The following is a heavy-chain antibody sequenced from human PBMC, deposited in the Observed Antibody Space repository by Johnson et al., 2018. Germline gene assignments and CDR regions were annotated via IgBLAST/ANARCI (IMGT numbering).Heavy chain of an antibody. V-gene: IGHV3-30*18. Sequence: QVQLQQWGGGVVQXGRSVRLXCAASGFTFSNYAMHWVRQAPGGGLEWVAVISSDGSRKYYADSVKGRFPISRDNSKNTLYLQMNSLRAEDTAIYYWAKEEAPLVHFDYWGQGTLVTVSS. J-gene: IGHJ4*02. CDR3: AKEEAPLVHFDY. D-gene: IGHD6-13*01. CDR1: GFTFSNYA. CDR2: ISSDGSRK.